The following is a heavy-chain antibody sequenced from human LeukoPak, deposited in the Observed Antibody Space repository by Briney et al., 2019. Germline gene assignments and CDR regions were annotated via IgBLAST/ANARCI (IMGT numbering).Heavy chain of an antibody. CDR3: VRDRPNILGLDP. V-gene: IGHV3-48*02. D-gene: IGHD2/OR15-2a*01. Sequence: GGSLRLSCAASGFTFSSYAIHWVRQAPGKGLEWVSYISGFGDTIYYADSVEGRFTISRDNAKDSLYLQMNSLRDEDTAVYYCVRDRPNILGLDPWGQGTLVIVSS. J-gene: IGHJ5*02. CDR1: GFTFSSYA. CDR2: ISGFGDTI.